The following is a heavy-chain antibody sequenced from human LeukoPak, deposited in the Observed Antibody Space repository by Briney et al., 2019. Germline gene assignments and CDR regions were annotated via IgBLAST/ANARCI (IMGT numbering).Heavy chain of an antibody. J-gene: IGHJ6*03. D-gene: IGHD2-2*01. Sequence: ASVKVSCKASGYTFTSYDLNWVPQATGQGLEWMGWMNPNSGNTGYAPKFQGRVTMTRNTSISTAYMELSSLRSEDTAVYYCARKGPANYYYYYMDVWGKGTSVTVSS. CDR2: MNPNSGNT. CDR3: ARKGPANYYYYYMDV. CDR1: GYTFTSYD. V-gene: IGHV1-8*01.